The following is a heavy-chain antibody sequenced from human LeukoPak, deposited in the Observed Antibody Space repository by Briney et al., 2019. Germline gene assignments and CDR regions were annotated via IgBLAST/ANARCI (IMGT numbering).Heavy chain of an antibody. V-gene: IGHV4-59*01. CDR2: IYYSGST. CDR1: GGSISSYY. J-gene: IGHJ4*02. D-gene: IGHD1-26*01. Sequence: SETLSLTCTVSGGSISSYYWSWIRQPPGKGLEWIGYIYYSGSTNYNPSLKSRVTISVDTSKNQFSLKLSSVTAADTAVYYCARMPVGATDYWGQGTLVTVSS. CDR3: ARMPVGATDY.